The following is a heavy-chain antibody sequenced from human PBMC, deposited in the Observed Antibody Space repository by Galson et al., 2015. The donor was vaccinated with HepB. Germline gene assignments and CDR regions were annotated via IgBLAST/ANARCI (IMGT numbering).Heavy chain of an antibody. CDR1: GYSFTSYW. J-gene: IGHJ3*02. Sequence: QSGAEVKKPGESLKISCKGSGYSFTSYWIGWVRQMPGKGLEWMGIIYPGDSDTRYSPSFQGQVTISADKSISTAYLQWSSLKASDTAMYYCAREGKGIAVASDALDIWGQGTMVTVSS. V-gene: IGHV5-51*01. D-gene: IGHD6-19*01. CDR3: AREGKGIAVASDALDI. CDR2: IYPGDSDT.